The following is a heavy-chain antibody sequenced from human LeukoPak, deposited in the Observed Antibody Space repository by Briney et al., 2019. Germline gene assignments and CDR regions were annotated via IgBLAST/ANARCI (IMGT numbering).Heavy chain of an antibody. J-gene: IGHJ4*02. CDR3: ARLASGDY. CDR1: GYTFTSYD. Sequence: ASVKVSCKASGYTFTSYDINWVRQATGQGLEWMGRINPNSGSTDYAQKFQGRVTMTRDTSISTAYMELSRLRSDDTAVYYCARLASGDYWGQGTLVTVSS. CDR2: INPNSGST. D-gene: IGHD5-12*01. V-gene: IGHV1-2*06.